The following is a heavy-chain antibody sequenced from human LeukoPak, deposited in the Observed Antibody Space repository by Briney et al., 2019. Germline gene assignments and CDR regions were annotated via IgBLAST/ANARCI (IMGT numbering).Heavy chain of an antibody. CDR3: ATSTLQDDAFDI. CDR2: FDPEDGET. Sequence: ASVKVSCKVSGYTLTELSMHWVRQAPGKGLEWMGGFDPEDGETIYAQKFQGRVTMTEDTSTDIAYMELSSLRSEDTAVYYCATSTLQDDAFDIWGQGTMVTVSS. CDR1: GYTLTELS. D-gene: IGHD3-16*01. V-gene: IGHV1-24*01. J-gene: IGHJ3*02.